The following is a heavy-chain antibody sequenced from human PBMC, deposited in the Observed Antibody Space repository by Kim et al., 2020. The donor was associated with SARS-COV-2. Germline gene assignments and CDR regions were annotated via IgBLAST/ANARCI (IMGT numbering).Heavy chain of an antibody. V-gene: IGHV4-4*07. CDR2: IYTSEDT. CDR1: GGSISSYY. J-gene: IGHJ4*03. D-gene: IGHD2-21*01. Sequence: SESLSLTCTVAGGSISSYYWSWIRLPAGKGLEWIGRIYTSEDTKYNPYLRSRVSMSIETSKNHFSQNVSSMPAADTATYYCAREAGGDAYRGLVYWCQGT. CDR3: AREAGGDAYRGLVY.